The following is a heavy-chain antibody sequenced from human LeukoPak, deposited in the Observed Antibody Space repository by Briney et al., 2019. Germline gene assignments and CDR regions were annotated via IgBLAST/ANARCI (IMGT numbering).Heavy chain of an antibody. Sequence: AGGSLRLSCAASGFTFDDYAMHWVRQAPGKGLEWVSGISWNSGSIGYADSVKGRFTISRDNAKNSLYLQMNSLRAEDMALYYCAKEGSSDAFDIWGQGTMVTVSS. CDR2: ISWNSGSI. J-gene: IGHJ3*02. CDR1: GFTFDDYA. V-gene: IGHV3-9*03. CDR3: AKEGSSDAFDI. D-gene: IGHD3-10*01.